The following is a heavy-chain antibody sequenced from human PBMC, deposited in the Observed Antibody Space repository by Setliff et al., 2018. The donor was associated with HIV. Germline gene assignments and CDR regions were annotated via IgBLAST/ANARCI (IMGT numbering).Heavy chain of an antibody. D-gene: IGHD2-2*01. J-gene: IGHJ4*02. CDR1: GFSVSNND. CDR2: ISGSGGST. Sequence: GGSLRLSCAASGFSVSNNDMSWVRQAPGKGLEWVSVISGSGGSTYYADSVKGRFTLSRDNSKNTLFLQMNSLRPEDTAVFYCARLRLFSSALDYWGQGTLVTVSS. V-gene: IGHV3-66*02. CDR3: ARLRLFSSALDY.